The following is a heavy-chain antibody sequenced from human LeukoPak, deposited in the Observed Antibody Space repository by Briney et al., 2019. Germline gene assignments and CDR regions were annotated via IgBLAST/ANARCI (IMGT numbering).Heavy chain of an antibody. Sequence: GGSLRLSCAASGFTFSSYSMTWARQAPGKGLEWVSSISSSSDYIYYADSVKGRFTISRDNAKNSLYLQMNSLRAEDTAVYYCASYDFWSGYFGNWFDPWGQGTLVTVSS. CDR2: ISSSSDYI. CDR1: GFTFSSYS. D-gene: IGHD3-3*01. V-gene: IGHV3-21*01. CDR3: ASYDFWSGYFGNWFDP. J-gene: IGHJ5*02.